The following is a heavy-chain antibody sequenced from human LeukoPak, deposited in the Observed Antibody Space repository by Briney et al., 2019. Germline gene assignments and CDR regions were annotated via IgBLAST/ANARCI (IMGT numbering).Heavy chain of an antibody. Sequence: PGGSLRLSCAASGFTFNNYGMHWVRQAPGKGLEWVAVVSYDGSKKFYADSVKGRFTISRDNSKNTLSLQMNSLRAEDTAVYYCAKELRGYSYGEHWRQGTLVTVSS. CDR3: AKELRGYSYGEH. CDR2: VSYDGSKK. CDR1: GFTFNNYG. V-gene: IGHV3-30*18. J-gene: IGHJ4*02. D-gene: IGHD5-18*01.